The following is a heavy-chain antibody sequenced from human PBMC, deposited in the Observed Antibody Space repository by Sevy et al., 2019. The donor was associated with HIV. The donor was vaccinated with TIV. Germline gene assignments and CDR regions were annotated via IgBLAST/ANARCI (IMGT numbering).Heavy chain of an antibody. V-gene: IGHV1-24*01. Sequence: ASVKVSCKVSGRTLTQLSIHWVRQAPGKGLEWMGTFDPEDDEKIYAQTCQGRVTMTEDTSTDTAYMELSRLRSEDTAVYYCATTKDYYESSGYPFDYWGQGTLVTVSS. J-gene: IGHJ4*02. CDR2: FDPEDDEK. CDR3: ATTKDYYESSGYPFDY. D-gene: IGHD5-12*01. CDR1: GRTLTQLS.